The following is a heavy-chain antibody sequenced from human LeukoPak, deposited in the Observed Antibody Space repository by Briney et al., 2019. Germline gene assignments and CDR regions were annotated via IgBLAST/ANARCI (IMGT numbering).Heavy chain of an antibody. CDR2: ISNDGSNK. CDR3: ARDREYYDILTGYKVSHYFDY. Sequence: GGSLRLSCVASGFTFNIYPMHWVRQAPGTGQEWVALISNDGSNKYYADSVKGRFTISRDNSKNTLFLQMNSLRAEGTAVYYCARDREYYDILTGYKVSHYFDYWGQGTLVTVSS. V-gene: IGHV3-30*04. J-gene: IGHJ4*02. CDR1: GFTFNIYP. D-gene: IGHD3-9*01.